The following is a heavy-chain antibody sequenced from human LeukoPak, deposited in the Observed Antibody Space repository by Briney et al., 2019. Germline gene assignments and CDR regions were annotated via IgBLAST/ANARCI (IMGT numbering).Heavy chain of an antibody. J-gene: IGHJ6*03. CDR1: GASIGSGDYY. CDR2: IYYSGST. Sequence: SQTLSLTCTVSGASIGSGDYYWSGTRQPPGKGWEWFGYIYYSGSTYYNPSLKSRVTISVDTSKNQFSLKLSSVTAADTAVYYCARNSTTDCSSTSCYRYYYYYYMDVWGKGTTVTVSS. D-gene: IGHD2-2*01. V-gene: IGHV4-30-4*08. CDR3: ARNSTTDCSSTSCYRYYYYYYMDV.